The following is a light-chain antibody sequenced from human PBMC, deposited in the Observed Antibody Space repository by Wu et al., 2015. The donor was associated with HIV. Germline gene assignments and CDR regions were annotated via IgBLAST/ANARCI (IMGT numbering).Light chain of an antibody. CDR1: QSINSN. CDR2: DAS. CDR3: QQYNNWPLWT. Sequence: EILMTQSPATLSVSPGDRVTLSCTSSQSINSNLAWYQQKPGQAPRLLIYDASTRATGIPARFSGSESGTEFTLTISSIQTEDFALYYCQQYNNWPLWTFGQGPRWKSN. J-gene: IGKJ1*01. V-gene: IGKV3-15*01.